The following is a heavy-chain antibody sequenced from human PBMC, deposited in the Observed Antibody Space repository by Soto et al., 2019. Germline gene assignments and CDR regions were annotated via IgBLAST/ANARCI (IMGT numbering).Heavy chain of an antibody. Sequence: GGSLRLSCAASGFTFSSYSMNWVRQAPGKGLEWVSYISSSSSTIYYADSVKGRFTISRDNAKNSLYLQMNSLRDEDTAVYYCARERCSGGSCPLTPWGQGTLVTVSS. CDR3: ARERCSGGSCPLTP. D-gene: IGHD2-15*01. CDR2: ISSSSSTI. CDR1: GFTFSSYS. J-gene: IGHJ5*02. V-gene: IGHV3-48*02.